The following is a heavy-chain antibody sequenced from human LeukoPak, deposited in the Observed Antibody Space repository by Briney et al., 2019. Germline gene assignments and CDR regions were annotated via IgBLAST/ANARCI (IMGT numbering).Heavy chain of an antibody. CDR3: ARGTLVGAIYNWFDP. J-gene: IGHJ5*02. Sequence: SETLSLTCTVSGGSISSYYWSWIRQPPGKGLEWIGYIYYSGSTNYNPSLKSRVTISVDTSKNQFSLKLSSVTAADTAVYYCARGTLVGAIYNWFDPWGQGTLVTVSS. D-gene: IGHD1-26*01. V-gene: IGHV4-59*01. CDR1: GGSISSYY. CDR2: IYYSGST.